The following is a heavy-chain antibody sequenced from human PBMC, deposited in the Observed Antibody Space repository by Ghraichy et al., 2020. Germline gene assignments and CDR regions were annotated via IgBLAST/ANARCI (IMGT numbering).Heavy chain of an antibody. D-gene: IGHD3-3*01. Sequence: LSLTCTVSGGSISRGDYYWTWIRQPPGKGLEWIGYIYYSGSTYYNPSLKSRLTISMDTSKSQFSLKVSSVTAADTAVYYCARAPHYDFWTGYLSFDSWGQGTLVTVSS. CDR3: ARAPHYDFWTGYLSFDS. CDR1: GGSISRGDYY. V-gene: IGHV4-30-4*01. J-gene: IGHJ4*02. CDR2: IYYSGST.